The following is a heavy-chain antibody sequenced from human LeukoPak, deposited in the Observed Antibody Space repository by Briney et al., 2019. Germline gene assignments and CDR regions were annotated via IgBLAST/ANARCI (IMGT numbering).Heavy chain of an antibody. CDR1: GGPINTNW. Sequence: SETLSLTCAVSGGPINTNWWSWVRQPPGMGLEWIGEIHHSGITHYNPSLKSRVTISLDKSKNQFSLKLSSVTAADTAVYYCARRGAGRLSTVTDYWGQGTLVTVSS. D-gene: IGHD4-17*01. CDR3: ARRGAGRLSTVTDY. J-gene: IGHJ4*02. V-gene: IGHV4-4*02. CDR2: IHHSGIT.